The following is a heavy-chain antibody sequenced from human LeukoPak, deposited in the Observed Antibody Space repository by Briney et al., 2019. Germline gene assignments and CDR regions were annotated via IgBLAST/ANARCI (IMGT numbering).Heavy chain of an antibody. Sequence: ASVKVSCKASGYTFTNSDITWVRQAPGQGLGWMGRISTSNGDTNYAAKLQGRVTMTTDTSTSTVYMELGSLTFDDTAVYFCARDPYHRLGPPLDLWGQGTLVTVSS. CDR1: GYTFTNSD. D-gene: IGHD1-14*01. J-gene: IGHJ5*02. CDR2: ISTSNGDT. CDR3: ARDPYHRLGPPLDL. V-gene: IGHV1-18*01.